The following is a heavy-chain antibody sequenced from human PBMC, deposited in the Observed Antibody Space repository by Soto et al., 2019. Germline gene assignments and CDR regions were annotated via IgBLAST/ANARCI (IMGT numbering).Heavy chain of an antibody. J-gene: IGHJ4*02. CDR1: GFTFSSYW. D-gene: IGHD6-19*01. V-gene: IGHV3-74*01. CDR3: ARWGAVAGLHY. CDR2: INSDGSST. Sequence: EVQLVESGGGLVQPGGSLRVSCAASGFTFSSYWMHWVRQAPGKGLVWVSRINSDGSSTSYADSVKGRFTISRDNAKNTLYLQMNSLRAEDTAIYYCARWGAVAGLHYWGQGTLVTVYS.